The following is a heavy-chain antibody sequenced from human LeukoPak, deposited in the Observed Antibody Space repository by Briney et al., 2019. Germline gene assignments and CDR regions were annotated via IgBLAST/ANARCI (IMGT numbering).Heavy chain of an antibody. CDR1: GFTFSSYW. CDR3: AKDYKGYYYYMDV. V-gene: IGHV3-7*03. CDR2: IKQDGSEK. Sequence: PGRSLRLSCAASGFTFSSYWMSWVRQAPGKGLEWVANIKQDGSEKYYVDSVKGRFTISRDNAKNSLYLQMNSLRAEDTALYYCAKDYKGYYYYMDVWGKGTTVTISS. J-gene: IGHJ6*03. D-gene: IGHD5-24*01.